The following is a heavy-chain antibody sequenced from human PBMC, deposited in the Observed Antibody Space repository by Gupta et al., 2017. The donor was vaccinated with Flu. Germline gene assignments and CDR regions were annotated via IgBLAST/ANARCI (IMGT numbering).Heavy chain of an antibody. V-gene: IGHV4-34*01. Sequence: QVQLQQWGAGLLKPSETLSLTCAVYGGSVSGYYWSWIRQPPGKGLEWIGEINHSGSTNYNPSLKSRVTISVDTSKNQFSLKLSSVTAADTAVYYCARSLSIQTSYSSSSKWFDPWGQGTLVTVSS. CDR1: GGSVSGYY. D-gene: IGHD6-6*01. CDR2: INHSGST. J-gene: IGHJ5*02. CDR3: ARSLSIQTSYSSSSKWFDP.